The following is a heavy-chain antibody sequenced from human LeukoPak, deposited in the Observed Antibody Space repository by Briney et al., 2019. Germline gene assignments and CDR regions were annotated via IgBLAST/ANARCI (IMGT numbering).Heavy chain of an antibody. V-gene: IGHV3-7*03. CDR1: GFTFNSYW. J-gene: IGHJ4*02. D-gene: IGHD6-19*01. CDR3: AREGVAGPFDY. Sequence: GGSLRLSCAASGFTFNSYWMSWVRQAPGKGLEWVANINQDGSEKYYVDSVKGRFTISRDNAKNSLYLQMNSLRAEDTAVYYCAREGVAGPFDYWGQGTLVTVSS. CDR2: INQDGSEK.